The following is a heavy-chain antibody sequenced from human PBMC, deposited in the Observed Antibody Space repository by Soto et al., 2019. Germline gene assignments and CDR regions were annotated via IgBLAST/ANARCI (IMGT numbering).Heavy chain of an antibody. CDR2: IYSGGTT. D-gene: IGHD5-12*01. J-gene: IGHJ4*02. CDR1: GFNVRDNY. V-gene: IGHV3-53*01. Sequence: EVQLVESGGGLIQPGGSLRLSCAVSGFNVRDNYMSWVRQAPGKGLEWVSVIYSGGTTYYEHSVKGRFIISRDISKNTLYLQMNILRAEDTSVYYCHGYGYWGQGTLVTVSS. CDR3: HGYGY.